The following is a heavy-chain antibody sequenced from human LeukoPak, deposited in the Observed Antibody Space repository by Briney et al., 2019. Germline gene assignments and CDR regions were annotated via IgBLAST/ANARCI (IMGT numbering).Heavy chain of an antibody. Sequence: PGGSLRLSCEGSGFRFSDYWMGWVRQAPGKGLEWVANRNPAGRDTYYVDSVKGRFTISRDNVKKSTFLQMNSLRVEETAFYHCVRWGVTAGMQDWGQGTLVTVSS. CDR2: RNPAGRDT. J-gene: IGHJ4*02. V-gene: IGHV3-7*01. CDR3: VRWGVTAGMQD. D-gene: IGHD2-2*01. CDR1: GFRFSDYW.